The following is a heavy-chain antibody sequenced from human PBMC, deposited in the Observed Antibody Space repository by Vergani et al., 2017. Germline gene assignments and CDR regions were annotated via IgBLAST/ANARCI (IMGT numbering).Heavy chain of an antibody. V-gene: IGHV4-59*01. D-gene: IGHD5-24*01. CDR1: GGSISSYY. J-gene: IGHJ6*02. Sequence: QVQLQESGPGLVKPSETLSLTCTVSGGSISSYYWSWIRQPPGKGLECIGYIYYSGSTNYNPSLKSRVTISVDTSKNQFSLKLSSVTAADTAVYYCARVEMATEGPLHYYYGMDVWGQGTTVTVSS. CDR2: IYYSGST. CDR3: ARVEMATEGPLHYYYGMDV.